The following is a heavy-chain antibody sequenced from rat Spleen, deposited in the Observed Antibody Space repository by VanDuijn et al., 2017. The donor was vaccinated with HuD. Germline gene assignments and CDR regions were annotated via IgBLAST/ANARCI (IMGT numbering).Heavy chain of an antibody. CDR3: ASSNYLPGIMDA. V-gene: IGHV5-29*01. CDR1: GFTFSDYG. J-gene: IGHJ4*01. CDR2: ISYDGSST. D-gene: IGHD1-4*01. Sequence: EVQLVESGGGLVQPGRSLKLSCAASGFTFSDYGMAWVRQAPTQGLEWVATISYDGSSTYYRDSVKGRFTISRDIAKSTLYLQMDSLRSEDTATYYCASSNYLPGIMDAWGQGASVTVSS.